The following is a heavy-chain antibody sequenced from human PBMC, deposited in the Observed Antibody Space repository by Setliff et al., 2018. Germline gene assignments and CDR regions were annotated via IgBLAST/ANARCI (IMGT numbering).Heavy chain of an antibody. J-gene: IGHJ4*02. Sequence: ASVKVSCKTSGYSFTNYGINWVRQAPGQGLEWMGWNSVYAREFQGRVTMTIDTPTSTAYMELRSLRSDDTAVYYCARGPPAFVVVPAAAKFDYWGPGTLVTVSS. V-gene: IGHV1-18*01. CDR3: ARGPPAFVVVPAAAKFDY. CDR2: NSV. CDR1: GYSFTNYG. D-gene: IGHD2-2*01.